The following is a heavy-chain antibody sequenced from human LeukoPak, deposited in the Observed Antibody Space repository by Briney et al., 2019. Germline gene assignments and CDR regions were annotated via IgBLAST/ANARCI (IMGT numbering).Heavy chain of an antibody. Sequence: PGGSLRLSCAASGFTFEDYTMHWVRQAPGKTLEWVSLISWDGTTYYTDSVKGRFTISRDNSKDSLYLQMDTLRSEDNAFYYCVKDLSYESSGHVLEYWGQGTLVTVSS. CDR3: VKDLSYESSGHVLEY. CDR2: ISWDGTT. J-gene: IGHJ4*02. V-gene: IGHV3-43*01. D-gene: IGHD3-22*01. CDR1: GFTFEDYT.